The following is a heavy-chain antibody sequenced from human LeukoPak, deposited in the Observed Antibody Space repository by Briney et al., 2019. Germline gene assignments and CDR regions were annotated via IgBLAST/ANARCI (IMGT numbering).Heavy chain of an antibody. J-gene: IGHJ2*01. CDR2: IKSKTDGGTT. Sequence: GGSLRLSCAASGFTFSLAWMSWVRQAPGKGLEWVGRIKSKTDGGTTDYAAPVKGRFTISRDDSKNTLYLQMNSLRAEDTAVYYCTRGSTVLPRWFDLWGRGTLVTVSS. CDR1: GFTFSLAW. D-gene: IGHD4/OR15-4a*01. CDR3: TRGSTVLPRWFDL. V-gene: IGHV3-15*05.